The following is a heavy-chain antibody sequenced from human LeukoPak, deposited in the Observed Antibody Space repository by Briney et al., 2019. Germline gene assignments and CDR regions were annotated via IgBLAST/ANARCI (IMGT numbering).Heavy chain of an antibody. Sequence: GGSLTLSCAASGFTFSDHSTDWVRQPPGKGLGWVGRTRNKANSYTTEYAASVKGRFAISRDDSKNSLYLQMNSLKTEDTAVYYCARRYNSGHDYWGQGTLVTVSS. D-gene: IGHD6-19*01. V-gene: IGHV3-72*01. CDR3: ARRYNSGHDY. CDR1: GFTFSDHS. J-gene: IGHJ4*02. CDR2: TRNKANSYTT.